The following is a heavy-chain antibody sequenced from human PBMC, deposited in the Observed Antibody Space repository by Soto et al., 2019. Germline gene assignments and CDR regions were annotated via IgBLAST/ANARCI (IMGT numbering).Heavy chain of an antibody. CDR3: ASTKDYSSSLDY. D-gene: IGHD6-6*01. CDR2: VYYNGRT. J-gene: IGHJ4*02. Sequence: PSETLSLTCTVSGGSISRGGYYWSWIRQHPGKGLEWIGCVYYNGRTYYNPSLKSRITISVDTSKKHFSLKLSSVTAADTAVYYCASTKDYSSSLDYWGQGILVTVSS. V-gene: IGHV4-31*03. CDR1: GGSISRGGYY.